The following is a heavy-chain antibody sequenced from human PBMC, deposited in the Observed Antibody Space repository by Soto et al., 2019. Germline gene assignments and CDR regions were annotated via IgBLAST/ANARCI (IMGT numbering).Heavy chain of an antibody. CDR2: ITSNGGNT. V-gene: IGHV3-64*01. D-gene: IGHD2-21*01. J-gene: IGHJ6*02. CDR3: ARRIPFGFGMDG. CDR1: GFTFSSYA. Sequence: EVQLVESGGGLVQPEGSLRLSCAASGFTFSSYAMHWVRQAPGKGLEYVSSITSNGGNTDYASSVKGRFTISRDNSKNTLYLQMGSLRAEDMAVYYCARRIPFGFGMDGWGQGTTVTVSS.